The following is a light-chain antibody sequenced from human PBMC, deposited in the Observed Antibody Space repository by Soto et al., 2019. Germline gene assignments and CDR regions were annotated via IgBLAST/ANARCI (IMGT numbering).Light chain of an antibody. Sequence: QSALTQPASVSGSPGQSITIFCTGTSTDVGGFNYVSWYQHHPGKAPKLMIYDVTNRPSGVSNRFSGSKSGNTASLTISGLQAEDEADYHCMSYSSSSTPYVFGTGTKLTV. CDR3: MSYSSSSTPYV. V-gene: IGLV2-14*03. CDR2: DVT. CDR1: STDVGGFNY. J-gene: IGLJ1*01.